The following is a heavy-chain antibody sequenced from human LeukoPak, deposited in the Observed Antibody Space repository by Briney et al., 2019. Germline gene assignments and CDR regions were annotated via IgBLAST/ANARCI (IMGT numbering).Heavy chain of an antibody. D-gene: IGHD4-17*01. CDR3: GRDPNGDYVGAFDF. CDR2: IKGSGDGT. CDR1: GFTFSSYA. J-gene: IGHJ3*01. Sequence: GESLRLSCAASGFTFSSYAMTWIRQAPGKGLEWVSSIKGSGDGTSYADSVKGRFTMSRDNSKNTLYLQMNSLRAEDTVIYYCGRDPNGDYVGAFDFWGQGTLVTVSS. V-gene: IGHV3-23*01.